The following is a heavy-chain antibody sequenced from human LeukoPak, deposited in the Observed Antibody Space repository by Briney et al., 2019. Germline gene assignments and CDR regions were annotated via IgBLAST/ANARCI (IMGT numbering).Heavy chain of an antibody. CDR1: GFTFSSYA. Sequence: GGSLRLSCAASGFTFSSYAMSWVRQAPGKGLGWVAVISYDGSNKYYADSVKGRFTISRDNSKNTLYLQMNSLRAEDTAVYYCARASESAEFDYWGQGTLVTVSS. J-gene: IGHJ4*02. CDR2: ISYDGSNK. CDR3: ARASESAEFDY. V-gene: IGHV3-30-3*01.